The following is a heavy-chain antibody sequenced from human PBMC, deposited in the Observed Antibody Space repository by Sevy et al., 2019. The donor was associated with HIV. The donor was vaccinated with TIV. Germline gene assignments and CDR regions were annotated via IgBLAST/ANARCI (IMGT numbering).Heavy chain of an antibody. V-gene: IGHV3-15*01. CDR3: ITDPGYRGYDEEVINYYYYGMDV. CDR1: GFTFSSAW. D-gene: IGHD5-12*01. J-gene: IGHJ6*02. CDR2: IKSEIAGGAI. Sequence: GESLKISCAASGFTFSSAWMSWVRQAPGKRLEWVGRIKSEIAGGAIDYAAPVKGRFSISREDSKNTVYLQMNSLKTEDTVVYYCITDPGYRGYDEEVINYYYYGMDVSGQRTTVTVSS.